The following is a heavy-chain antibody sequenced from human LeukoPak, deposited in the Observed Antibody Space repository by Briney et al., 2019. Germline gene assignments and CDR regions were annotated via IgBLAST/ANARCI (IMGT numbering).Heavy chain of an antibody. D-gene: IGHD2-2*01. V-gene: IGHV3-30*03. CDR1: GFTFSSYG. J-gene: IGHJ3*01. Sequence: GGSLRLSCAASGFTFSSYGMHWVRQAPGKGLEWVAFISHDGTNKYYTDSVKGRFTLSRDNSKNTLYLEMNSLRVEDTALYYCARGPSTGAFDLWGQGTMVSVS. CDR3: ARGPSTGAFDL. CDR2: ISHDGTNK.